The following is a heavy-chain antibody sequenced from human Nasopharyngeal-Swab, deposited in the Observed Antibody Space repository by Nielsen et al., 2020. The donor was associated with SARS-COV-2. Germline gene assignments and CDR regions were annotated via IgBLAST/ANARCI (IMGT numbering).Heavy chain of an antibody. V-gene: IGHV4-34*01. CDR2: INHSGST. D-gene: IGHD6-19*01. Sequence: VRQMPGKGLEWIGEINHSGSTNYNPSLKSRVTISVDTSKNQFSLKLSSVTAADTAVYYCARTLMSGWYPNTYYYGMDVWGQGTTVTVSS. J-gene: IGHJ6*02. CDR3: ARTLMSGWYPNTYYYGMDV.